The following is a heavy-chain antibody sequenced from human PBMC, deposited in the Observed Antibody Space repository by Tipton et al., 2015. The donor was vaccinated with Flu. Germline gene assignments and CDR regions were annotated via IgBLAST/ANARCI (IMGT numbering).Heavy chain of an antibody. J-gene: IGHJ4*02. CDR1: GGSFSGYY. CDR3: ARLSYYDVDLKNFYFDY. Sequence: TLSLTCAVYGGSFSGYYWSWIRQPPGKGLEWIGSVYNSGNSYYNPSLKSRVAMSVDTSKNHLSLKLSSVTAADTAMFYCARLSYYDVDLKNFYFDYWGQGALVTVSS. D-gene: IGHD3-10*02. CDR2: VYNSGNS. V-gene: IGHV4-34*01.